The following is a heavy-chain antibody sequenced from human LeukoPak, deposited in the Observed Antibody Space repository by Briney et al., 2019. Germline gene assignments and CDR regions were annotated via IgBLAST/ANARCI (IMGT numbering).Heavy chain of an antibody. D-gene: IGHD3-22*01. CDR1: GGSISSSSYY. V-gene: IGHV4-39*01. J-gene: IGHJ4*02. CDR2: IYYSGST. CDR3: ASLNDYDDSSLTFDY. Sequence: PSETLSLTCTVSGGSISSSSYYWGWIRQPAGKGLEWIGSIYYSGSTYYNPSLKSRVTISVDTSKNQFSLKLSSVTAADTAVYYCASLNDYDDSSLTFDYWGQGTLVTVSS.